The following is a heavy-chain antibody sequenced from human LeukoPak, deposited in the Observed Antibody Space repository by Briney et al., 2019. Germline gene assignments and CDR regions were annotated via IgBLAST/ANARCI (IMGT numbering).Heavy chain of an antibody. V-gene: IGHV1-2*02. J-gene: IGHJ3*02. Sequence: GASVKVSCKASGGTFSSYAISWVRQAPGQGLEWMGWINPNSGGTNYAQKFQGRVTMTRDTSTSTAYMELSRLRSDDTAVYYCARDLAYCGGDCYPDAFDIWGQGTMVTVSS. D-gene: IGHD2-21*02. CDR1: GGTFSSYA. CDR2: INPNSGGT. CDR3: ARDLAYCGGDCYPDAFDI.